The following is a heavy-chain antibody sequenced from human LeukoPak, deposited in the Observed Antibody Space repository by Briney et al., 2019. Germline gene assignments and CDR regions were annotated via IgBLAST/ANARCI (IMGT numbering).Heavy chain of an antibody. CDR3: ARARPSMWIDY. Sequence: PGGSLRLSCAASGFTFRSYAMYWVRQAPGKGPEWVAVISYDGSDKFYADSVKGRFTISRDSSKNTLYLQMNSLRPEDTAVYYCARARPSMWIDYWGQGTLVTVSS. D-gene: IGHD5-12*01. J-gene: IGHJ4*02. V-gene: IGHV3-30*04. CDR1: GFTFRSYA. CDR2: ISYDGSDK.